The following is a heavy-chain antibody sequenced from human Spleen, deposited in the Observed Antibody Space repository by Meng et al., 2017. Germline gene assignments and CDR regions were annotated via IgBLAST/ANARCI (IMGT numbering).Heavy chain of an antibody. CDR1: GGSISSSSYY. V-gene: IGHV4-39*07. J-gene: IGHJ3*02. CDR2: VYYTGST. Sequence: SETLSLTCSVSGGSISSSSYYWAWIRQPPGKGLEWIGNVYYTGSTYYNPSLKSRVTISVDTSNNQFSLKLNSVTAADTAVYYCASQVEFDAFDIWGQGTMVTVSS. D-gene: IGHD1-1*01. CDR3: ASQVEFDAFDI.